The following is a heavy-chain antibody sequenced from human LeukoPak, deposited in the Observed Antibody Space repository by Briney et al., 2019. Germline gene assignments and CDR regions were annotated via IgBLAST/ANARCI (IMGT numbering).Heavy chain of an antibody. CDR2: INPNSGGT. J-gene: IGHJ6*03. CDR1: GYTFTGYY. V-gene: IGHV1-2*02. Sequence: ASVKVSCKASGYTFTGYYIHWVRQAPGQGLEWMGWINPNSGGTKYAQKFQGRVTMTRDTSISTAYMELSRLRSDDTAVYYCARASGTGHSDYEPLGFYYYYYMDVWGKGTTVTVSS. D-gene: IGHD4-11*01. CDR3: ARASGTGHSDYEPLGFYYYYYMDV.